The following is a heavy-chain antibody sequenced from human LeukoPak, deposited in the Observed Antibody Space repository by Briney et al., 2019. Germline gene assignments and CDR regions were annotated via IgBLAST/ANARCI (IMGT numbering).Heavy chain of an antibody. CDR1: GFTFSSYG. Sequence: GGSLRLSCAASGFTFSSYGMHWVRQAPGKGLEWVAVIWHDGSNKYYADSVKGRFTISRDNSKNTLYLQMNSLRAEDTAVYYCAKTGGDGYNSGFGYWGQGTLVTVSS. CDR2: IWHDGSNK. V-gene: IGHV3-33*06. CDR3: AKTGGDGYNSGFGY. D-gene: IGHD5-24*01. J-gene: IGHJ4*02.